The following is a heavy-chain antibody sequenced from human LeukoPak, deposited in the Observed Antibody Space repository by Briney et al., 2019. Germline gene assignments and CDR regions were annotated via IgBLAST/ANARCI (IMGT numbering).Heavy chain of an antibody. J-gene: IGHJ3*02. Sequence: ASVKVSCKASGYTFTSYAMNWARQAPGQGLEWMGWINTNTGNPTYTQGFTGRFVFSSDTSVSTAYLQISSLKAEDTAVYYCARETTVTNDAFDIWGQGTMVTVSS. V-gene: IGHV7-4-1*02. CDR2: INTNTGNP. CDR3: ARETTVTNDAFDI. CDR1: GYTFTSYA. D-gene: IGHD4-17*01.